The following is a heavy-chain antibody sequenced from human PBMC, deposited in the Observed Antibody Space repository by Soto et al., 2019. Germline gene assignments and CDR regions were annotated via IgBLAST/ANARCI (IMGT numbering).Heavy chain of an antibody. CDR3: ARDWMTTVTNWFDP. J-gene: IGHJ5*02. D-gene: IGHD4-17*01. V-gene: IGHV1-18*01. Sequence: ASVKVSCKASGYTFTSYGISWVRQAPGQGLEWVGWISAYNGNTNYAQKLQGRVTMTTDTSTSTAYMELRSLRSDDTAVYYCARDWMTTVTNWFDPWGQGTLVTVSS. CDR2: ISAYNGNT. CDR1: GYTFTSYG.